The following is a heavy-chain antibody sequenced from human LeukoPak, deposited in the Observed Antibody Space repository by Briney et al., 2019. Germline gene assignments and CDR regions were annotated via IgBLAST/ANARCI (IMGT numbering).Heavy chain of an antibody. Sequence: GGSLILSCAASGFSFFDYGMTWVRQAPGKGLEWVGVILYDGSMKYYADSVNCRFTISRDNSKNTLYLQMNGVRAEDTAVYYCARDPRGPTGYDSSGRDSFDYWGQGTLVTVSS. CDR1: GFSFFDYG. CDR2: ILYDGSMK. CDR3: ARDPRGPTGYDSSGRDSFDY. J-gene: IGHJ4*02. D-gene: IGHD3-22*01. V-gene: IGHV3-30*03.